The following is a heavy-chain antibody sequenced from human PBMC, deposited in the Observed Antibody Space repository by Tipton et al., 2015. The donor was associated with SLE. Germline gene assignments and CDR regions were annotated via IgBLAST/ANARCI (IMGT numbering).Heavy chain of an antibody. CDR1: GGSFSGYY. Sequence: TLSLTCAVYGGSFSGYYWSWIRQPPGKGLEWLGYIYYNGNTNYNPSLKSRVTISLDTSKNQFSLKLNSVTAADPAVYYCARARGDRSLQYVDNWGQGTLVTVSS. D-gene: IGHD5-24*01. V-gene: IGHV4-34*11. J-gene: IGHJ4*02. CDR3: ARARGDRSLQYVDN. CDR2: IYYNGNT.